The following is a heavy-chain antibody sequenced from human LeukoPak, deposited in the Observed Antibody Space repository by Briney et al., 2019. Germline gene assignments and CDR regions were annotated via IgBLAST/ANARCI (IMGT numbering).Heavy chain of an antibody. CDR2: IYYSGST. CDR1: GGSISSYY. Sequence: SSETLSLTCTVSGGSISSYYWSWIRQPPGKGLEWIGYIYYSGSTNYNPSLKSRVTISVDTSKNQFSLRLSSVTAADTAVYYCARVQGRFTLDYWGQGTLVTVSS. D-gene: IGHD2-15*01. CDR3: ARVQGRFTLDY. J-gene: IGHJ4*02. V-gene: IGHV4-59*12.